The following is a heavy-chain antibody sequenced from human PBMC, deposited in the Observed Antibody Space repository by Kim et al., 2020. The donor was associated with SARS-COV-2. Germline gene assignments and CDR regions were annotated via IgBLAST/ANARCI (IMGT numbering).Heavy chain of an antibody. CDR1: GYTFTSYG. CDR3: ARASSLMGRLWCGELPYYYGMDV. J-gene: IGHJ6*02. V-gene: IGHV1-18*01. D-gene: IGHD3-10*01. Sequence: ASVKVSCKASGYTFTSYGISWVRQAPGQGLEWMGWISAYNGNTNYAQKFQGRVTITTDTSTSTAYMELRSLRSDDTAVYYCARASSLMGRLWCGELPYYYGMDVWGQRTTVTVSS. CDR2: ISAYNGNT.